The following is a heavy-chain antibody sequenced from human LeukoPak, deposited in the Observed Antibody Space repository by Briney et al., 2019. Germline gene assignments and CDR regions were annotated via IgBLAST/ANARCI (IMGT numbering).Heavy chain of an antibody. D-gene: IGHD5-24*01. CDR2: ISGSGGST. CDR1: GFTFSSYA. Sequence: QPGGSLRLSCAASGFTFSSYAMSWVRQAPGKGLEWVSAISGSGGSTYYADSVKGRFTISRDNSKNTLYLQMNSLRAEDTAVYYCASRDKGYYYGMDVWGQGTTVTVSS. V-gene: IGHV3-23*01. CDR3: ASRDKGYYYGMDV. J-gene: IGHJ6*02.